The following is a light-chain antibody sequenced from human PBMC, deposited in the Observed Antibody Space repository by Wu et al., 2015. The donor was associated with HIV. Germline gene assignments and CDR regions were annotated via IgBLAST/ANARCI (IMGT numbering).Light chain of an antibody. V-gene: IGKV1-8*01. J-gene: IGKJ1*01. Sequence: AIRLTQSPSSLSASTGDRVTITCRANESISSSLAWYQQKPSEAPKLLIYATSTLQSGVPSRFRGSGSGTDFILTITCLQSEDFASCYCHQYYSHLRTFGQGTKVEIK. CDR1: ESISSS. CDR2: ATS. CDR3: HQYYSHLRT.